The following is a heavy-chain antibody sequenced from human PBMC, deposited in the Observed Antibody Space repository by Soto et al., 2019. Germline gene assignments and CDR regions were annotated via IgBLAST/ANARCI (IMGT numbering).Heavy chain of an antibody. D-gene: IGHD2-2*02. CDR1: GFTFSSYG. J-gene: IGHJ6*03. V-gene: IGHV3-33*01. Sequence: GGSLRLSCAASGFTFSSYGMHWVRQAPGKGLEWVAVIWYDGSNKYYADSVKGRFTISRDNSKNTLYLQMNSLRAEDTAVYYCARDPIVVVPAAKPGVHDYYYYYYMDVWGKGTTVTVSS. CDR2: IWYDGSNK. CDR3: ARDPIVVVPAAKPGVHDYYYYYYMDV.